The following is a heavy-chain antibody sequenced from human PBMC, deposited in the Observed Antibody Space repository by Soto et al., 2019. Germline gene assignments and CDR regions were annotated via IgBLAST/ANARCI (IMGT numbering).Heavy chain of an antibody. J-gene: IGHJ6*02. CDR3: ARDRDASAWYYYYYGMDV. V-gene: IGHV1-18*01. Sequence: ASVKVSCKASGYTFTSYGISWVRQAPGQGLEWMGWISAYNGNTNYAQKLQGRVTMTTDTSTSTAYMELRSLRSDDTAVYHCARDRDASAWYYYYYGMDVWGQGXTVTVSS. CDR2: ISAYNGNT. CDR1: GYTFTSYG.